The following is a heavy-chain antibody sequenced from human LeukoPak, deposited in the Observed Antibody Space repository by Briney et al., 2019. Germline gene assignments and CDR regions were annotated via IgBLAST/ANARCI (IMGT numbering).Heavy chain of an antibody. D-gene: IGHD3-3*01. CDR2: ISGSGGST. CDR1: GFTFSSYA. CDR3: VRDLEGSGYYTGIGFLDY. V-gene: IGHV3-23*01. J-gene: IGHJ4*02. Sequence: PGGSLRLSCAASGFTFSSYAMSWVRQAPGKGLEWVSAISGSGGSTYYADSVKGRFTISRDNSKNTLYLQMNSLRAEDTAVYYCVRDLEGSGYYTGIGFLDYWGQGTLVTVSS.